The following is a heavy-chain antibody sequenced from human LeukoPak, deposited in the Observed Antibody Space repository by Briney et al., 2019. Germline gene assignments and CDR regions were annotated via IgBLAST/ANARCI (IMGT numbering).Heavy chain of an antibody. J-gene: IGHJ5*02. CDR3: AKAGGWFGELLQTSADNWFDP. CDR1: GFTFSNAW. V-gene: IGHV3-23*01. D-gene: IGHD3-10*01. Sequence: AGGSLRLSCAASGFTFSNAWMNWVRQAPGKGLEWVSVISGSGGSTYYADSVKGRFTISRDNPKNTLYLQMNSLRAEDTAVYYCAKAGGWFGELLQTSADNWFDPWGQGTLVTVSS. CDR2: ISGSGGST.